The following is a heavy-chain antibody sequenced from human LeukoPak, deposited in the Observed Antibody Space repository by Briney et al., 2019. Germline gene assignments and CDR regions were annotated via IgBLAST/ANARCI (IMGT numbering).Heavy chain of an antibody. CDR1: GYSISSGYY. J-gene: IGHJ5*02. Sequence: SETLSLTCAVSGYSISSGYYWGWIRQPPGKGLEWIGSIYHSGSTYYNPSLKSRVTISVDTSKNQFSLKLNSVTAADTAVYYCARSRYYDSPSFDPWGQGTLVTVSS. CDR2: IYHSGST. CDR3: ARSRYYDSPSFDP. V-gene: IGHV4-38-2*01. D-gene: IGHD3-22*01.